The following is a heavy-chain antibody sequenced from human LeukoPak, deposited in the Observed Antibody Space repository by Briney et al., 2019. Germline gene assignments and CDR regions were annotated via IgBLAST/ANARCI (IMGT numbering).Heavy chain of an antibody. V-gene: IGHV4-39*01. CDR3: ARGRDGNNYFDY. Sequence: PSETLSLTCTVSGGSISSGTYYWGWIRQPPGTGLEWIGSIYYSGSTYYNPSLKSRVTLSVDTSKNQFSLNLSSVTAADTAVYYCARGRDGNNYFDYWGQGTLVTVSS. J-gene: IGHJ4*02. CDR1: GGSISSGTYY. CDR2: IYYSGST. D-gene: IGHD5-24*01.